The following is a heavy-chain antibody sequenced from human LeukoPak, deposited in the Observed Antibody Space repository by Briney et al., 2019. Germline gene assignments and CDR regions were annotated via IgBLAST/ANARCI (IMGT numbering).Heavy chain of an antibody. CDR2: ISNSDGYT. V-gene: IGHV3-23*01. J-gene: IGHJ4*02. D-gene: IGHD3-10*01. CDR1: GFTFSSYD. Sequence: GGSLRLSCAASGFTFSSYDMSWLRQAPGKGLEWVSTISNSDGYTYYADSVKGRFTISRDNSKNTLYLQMNSLRAEDTAVYYCAKDLLRLVRGVIIFLDYWGQGTLVTVSS. CDR3: AKDLLRLVRGVIIFLDY.